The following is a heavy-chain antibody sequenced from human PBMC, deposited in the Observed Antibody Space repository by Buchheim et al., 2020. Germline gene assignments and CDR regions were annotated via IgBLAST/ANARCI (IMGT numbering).Heavy chain of an antibody. J-gene: IGHJ5*02. D-gene: IGHD2-15*01. CDR1: GGSISSYY. CDR2: IYYSGST. V-gene: IGHV4-59*01. Sequence: QVQLQESGPGLVKPSETLSLTCTVSGGSISSYYWSWIRQPPGKGLEWIGYIYYSGSTNYNPSLKSRVTISVDTSKNQFSLKLSSVTAADTAVYYCARGRSYCSGGSCYSVSRVFDPWGQGTL. CDR3: ARGRSYCSGGSCYSVSRVFDP.